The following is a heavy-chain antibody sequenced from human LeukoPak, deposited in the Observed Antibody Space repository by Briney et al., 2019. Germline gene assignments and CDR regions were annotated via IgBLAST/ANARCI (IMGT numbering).Heavy chain of an antibody. Sequence: SETLSFTCAVYGGSFSGYYWSWIRQPPGKGLEWIGQINHSGSTNYNPSLKSRVTISVDTSKNQFSLKLSSVTAADTAVYYCARVHYGDYLYYYYYMDVWGKGTTVTVSS. CDR2: INHSGST. V-gene: IGHV4-34*01. D-gene: IGHD4-17*01. J-gene: IGHJ6*03. CDR1: GGSFSGYY. CDR3: ARVHYGDYLYYYYYMDV.